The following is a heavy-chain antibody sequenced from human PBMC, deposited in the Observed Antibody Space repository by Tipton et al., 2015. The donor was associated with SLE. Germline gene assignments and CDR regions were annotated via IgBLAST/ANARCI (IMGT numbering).Heavy chain of an antibody. V-gene: IGHV4-39*07. J-gene: IGHJ3*02. CDR1: GGSISSSSYY. CDR3: ARRFPQWLAAFDI. D-gene: IGHD6-19*01. Sequence: TLSLTCTVSGGSISSSSYYWSWIRQPPGKGLEWIGEINHSGSTNYNPSLKSRVTISVDTSKNQFSLKLSSVTAADTAVYYCARRFPQWLAAFDIWGQGTMVTVSS. CDR2: INHSGST.